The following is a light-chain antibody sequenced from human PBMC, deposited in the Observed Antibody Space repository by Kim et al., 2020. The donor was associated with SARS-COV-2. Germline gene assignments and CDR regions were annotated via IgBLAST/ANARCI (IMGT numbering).Light chain of an antibody. Sequence: EIVLTQSPDTLSLSPGERATLSCRASQSVSSNSLAWYQQKPGQAPRLLIYGASSRATGIPDRFSGSASGTDFTLTINRLEPEDFAVYYCQQYAGSPLTFGGGTKVDI. V-gene: IGKV3-20*01. J-gene: IGKJ4*01. CDR2: GAS. CDR1: QSVSSNS. CDR3: QQYAGSPLT.